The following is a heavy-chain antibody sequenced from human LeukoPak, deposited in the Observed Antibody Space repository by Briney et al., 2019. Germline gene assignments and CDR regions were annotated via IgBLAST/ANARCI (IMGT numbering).Heavy chain of an antibody. CDR2: MNPNSGNT. D-gene: IGHD4-11*01. Sequence: ASVKVSCKASGYTFTSYDINWGRQATGQGLEWMGWMNPNSGNTGYAQKFQGRVTITRNTSISTAYMELSSLRSEDTAVYYCARGRHSNYASTWAFDPWGQGTLVTVSS. V-gene: IGHV1-8*03. CDR3: ARGRHSNYASTWAFDP. CDR1: GYTFTSYD. J-gene: IGHJ5*02.